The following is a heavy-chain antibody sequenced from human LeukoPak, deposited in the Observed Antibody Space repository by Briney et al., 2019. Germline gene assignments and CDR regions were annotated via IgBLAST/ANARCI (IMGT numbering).Heavy chain of an antibody. CDR1: GFTFSSYS. V-gene: IGHV3-48*01. Sequence: PGGSLRLSCAASGFTFSSYSMNWVRQAPGKGLEWVSYISSSSSTIYYADSVKGRFTISRDNAKNSLYLQMNSLRAEDTAVYYCARVDEYSSSWYIRYYYMDVWGKGTTVTVSS. J-gene: IGHJ6*03. CDR3: ARVDEYSSSWYIRYYYMDV. D-gene: IGHD6-13*01. CDR2: ISSSSSTI.